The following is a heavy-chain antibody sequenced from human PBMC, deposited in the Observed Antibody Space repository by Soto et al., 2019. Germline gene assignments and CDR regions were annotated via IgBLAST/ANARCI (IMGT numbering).Heavy chain of an antibody. CDR2: ISYDGSNK. J-gene: IGHJ4*02. CDR3: AKDPSHYYDSSGYYGPDY. Sequence: QVQLVESGGGVVQPGRSLRLSCAASGFTFSSYGMHWVHQAPGKGLEWVAVISYDGSNKYYADSVKGRFTISRDNSKNTLYLQMNSLRAEDTAVYYCAKDPSHYYDSSGYYGPDYWGQGTLVTVSS. CDR1: GFTFSSYG. V-gene: IGHV3-30*18. D-gene: IGHD3-22*01.